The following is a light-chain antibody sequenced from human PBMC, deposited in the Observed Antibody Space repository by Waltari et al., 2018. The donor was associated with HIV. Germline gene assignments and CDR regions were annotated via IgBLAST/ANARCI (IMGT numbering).Light chain of an antibody. CDR2: EGI. J-gene: IGLJ3*02. V-gene: IGLV2-23*01. CDR1: SSDVGSYNL. Sequence: QSALTQPAPGSGSPGQSITISCTGSSSDVGSYNLVSWYQQHPGKAPKLMIYEGINRPSGISNRFSGSKSGNTASLTISGLQAEDEADYYCCSYAGSSNWVFGGGTKLTVL. CDR3: CSYAGSSNWV.